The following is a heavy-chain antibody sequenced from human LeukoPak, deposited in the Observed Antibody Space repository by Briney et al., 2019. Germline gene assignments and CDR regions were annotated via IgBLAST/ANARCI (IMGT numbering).Heavy chain of an antibody. J-gene: IGHJ4*02. CDR1: GFTFSSYA. V-gene: IGHV3-23*01. CDR2: ISGSGGST. Sequence: GGSLRLSCAASGFTFSSYAMSWVRQAPGKGLEWVSAISGSGGSTYYADSVKGRFTISRDNSKNTLYLQMNGLRAEDTAVYYCAKDTYYGSGSYSPFDYWGQGTLVTVSS. D-gene: IGHD3-10*01. CDR3: AKDTYYGSGSYSPFDY.